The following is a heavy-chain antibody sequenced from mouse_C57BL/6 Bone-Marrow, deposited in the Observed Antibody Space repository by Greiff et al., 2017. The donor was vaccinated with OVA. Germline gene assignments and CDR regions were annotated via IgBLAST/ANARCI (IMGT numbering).Heavy chain of an antibody. J-gene: IGHJ3*01. CDR1: GYTFTSYW. V-gene: IGHV1-64*01. D-gene: IGHD2-4*01. CDR2: IHPNSGST. Sequence: QVQLQQPGAELVKPGASVKLSCKASGYTFTSYWMHWVKQRPGQGLEWIGMIHPNSGSTNYNEKFKSKATLTVDKSSSTAYMQLSSLTSEDAAVYDCAGYDYSWFAYWGQGTLVTVSA. CDR3: AGYDYSWFAY.